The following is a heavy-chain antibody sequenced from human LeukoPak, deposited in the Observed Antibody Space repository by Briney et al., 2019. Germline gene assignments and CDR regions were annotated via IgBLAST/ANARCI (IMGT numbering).Heavy chain of an antibody. CDR1: GFIFTHYF. D-gene: IGHD3-3*01. J-gene: IGHJ4*02. CDR2: IKHDGSEK. Sequence: GGSLRLSCAASGFIFTHYFMSWVRQAPGKGLEWVASIKHDGSEKYYVDSVRGRFTISRDNTMNSLYLQMSSLRAEDTAVYYCATDRGWRTSGYYLYYFEYWGQGTLVTHSS. CDR3: ATDRGWRTSGYYLYYFEY. V-gene: IGHV3-7*01.